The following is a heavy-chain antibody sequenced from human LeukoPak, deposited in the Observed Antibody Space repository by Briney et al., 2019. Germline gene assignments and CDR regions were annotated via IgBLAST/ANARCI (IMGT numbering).Heavy chain of an antibody. J-gene: IGHJ4*02. CDR1: GYTFTSYG. Sequence: PAASVKVSCKASGYTFTSYGISWVRQAPGQGLEWMGWISAYNGNTNYAQKLQGRVTMTTDTSTSTAYMELRSLRSDDTAVYYCALEYYDLWSGYYSWGWGTLVTVSS. V-gene: IGHV1-18*01. CDR2: ISAYNGNT. D-gene: IGHD3-3*01. CDR3: ALEYYDLWSGYYS.